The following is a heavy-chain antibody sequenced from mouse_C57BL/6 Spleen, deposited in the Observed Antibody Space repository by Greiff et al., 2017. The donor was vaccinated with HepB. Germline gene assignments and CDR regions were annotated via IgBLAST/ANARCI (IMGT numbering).Heavy chain of an antibody. Sequence: VQLKESGPELVKPGDSVKISCKASGYSFTGYFMNWVMQSHGKSLEWIGRINPYNGDTFYNQKFKGKATLTVDKSSSTAHMELRSLTSEDSAVYYCARIYYYGSSPDYYAMDYWGQGTSVTVSS. J-gene: IGHJ4*01. CDR1: GYSFTGYF. CDR3: ARIYYYGSSPDYYAMDY. D-gene: IGHD1-1*01. V-gene: IGHV1-20*01. CDR2: INPYNGDT.